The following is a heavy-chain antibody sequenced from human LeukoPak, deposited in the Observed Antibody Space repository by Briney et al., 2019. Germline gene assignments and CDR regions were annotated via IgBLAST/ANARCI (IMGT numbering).Heavy chain of an antibody. Sequence: GASVNVSCQVSGYTLTELSMHGVRQAAGKGRDGMGGFYPEDGETIYAQQFQGRVTMTEDTSTDTAYMELSSLRSEDTAVYYCATGIPSITMVRGVINADYWGQGTLVTVSS. CDR2: FYPEDGET. CDR3: ATGIPSITMVRGVINADY. V-gene: IGHV1-24*01. D-gene: IGHD3-10*01. J-gene: IGHJ4*02. CDR1: GYTLTELS.